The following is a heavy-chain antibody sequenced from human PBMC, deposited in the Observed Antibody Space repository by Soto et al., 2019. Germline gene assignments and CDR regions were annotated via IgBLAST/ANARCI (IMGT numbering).Heavy chain of an antibody. CDR1: GDSVSSNRAA. Sequence: XQPLSVPFAISGDSVSSNRAACNLIRQSPSRGLEWLGRTYYRSKWHNDFAVSVKSRITIKPDTSKNQFSLQLNSVTPEDTAVYYCAGQHQWLDSWGQGTLVTVSS. CDR2: TYYRSKWHN. J-gene: IGHJ4*02. D-gene: IGHD6-19*01. CDR3: AGQHQWLDS. V-gene: IGHV6-1*01.